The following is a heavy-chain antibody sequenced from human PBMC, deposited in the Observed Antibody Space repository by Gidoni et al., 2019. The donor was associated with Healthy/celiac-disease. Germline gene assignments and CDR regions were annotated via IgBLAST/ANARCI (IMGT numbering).Heavy chain of an antibody. V-gene: IGHV3-9*02. D-gene: IGHD6-6*01. CDR1: GCTSDDYA. CDR2: ISWNSGSI. Sequence: EVQLVESGGGVVQRGRSLRLSCAASGCTSDDYAMHWVRQAPGKDLEGVSGISWNSGSIGYADSVKGRFTISRDNAKNSLYLQMNSLRAEDTALYYCAKAGCISSSPRAFDIWGQGTMVTVSS. J-gene: IGHJ3*02. CDR3: AKAGCISSSPRAFDI.